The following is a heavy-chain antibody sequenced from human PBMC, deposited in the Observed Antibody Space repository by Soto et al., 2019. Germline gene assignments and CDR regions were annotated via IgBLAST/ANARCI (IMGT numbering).Heavy chain of an antibody. Sequence: SLRLSCAGSGFTFSVYWMNLVRQAPGKGLEWVASIKYDGGEKNYVDSVKGRFTISRDNAKNSVYLQVASLRAEDTAVYYCARDGVAPGLYFDHWGQGTPVTVSS. J-gene: IGHJ4*02. CDR3: ARDGVAPGLYFDH. CDR2: IKYDGGEK. CDR1: GFTFSVYW. V-gene: IGHV3-7*05. D-gene: IGHD3-3*01.